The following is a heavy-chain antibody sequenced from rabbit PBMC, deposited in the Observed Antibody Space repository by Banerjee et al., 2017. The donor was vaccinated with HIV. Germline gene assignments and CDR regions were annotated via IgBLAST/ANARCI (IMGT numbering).Heavy chain of an antibody. CDR2: IYAGSSGST. V-gene: IGHV1S40*01. CDR3: ARGSGGYATYGYSLYYGMDL. D-gene: IGHD6-1*01. Sequence: QSLEESGGDLVKPGASLTLTCTASGFSFSSSYWICWVRQAPGKGPEWIACIYAGSSGSTYYASWAKGRFTITRSTSLNTVTLQLNSLTAADTATYFCARGSGGYATYGYSLYYGMDLWGPGTLVTVS. J-gene: IGHJ6*01. CDR1: GFSFSSSYW.